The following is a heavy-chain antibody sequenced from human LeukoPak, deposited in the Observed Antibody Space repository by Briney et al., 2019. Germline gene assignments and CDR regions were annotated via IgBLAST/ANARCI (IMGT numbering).Heavy chain of an antibody. CDR2: FDPEDGET. CDR1: GYTLTELS. V-gene: IGHV1-24*01. Sequence: ASVKVSCKVSGYTLTELSMHWVRQAPGKGLEWMGGFDPEDGETIYAQKFQGRVTMTEDTSTDTAYMELRSLRSDDTAVYYCARATPGFGRNVEKYFDYWGQGTLVTVSS. CDR3: ARATPGFGRNVEKYFDY. D-gene: IGHD1-1*01. J-gene: IGHJ4*02.